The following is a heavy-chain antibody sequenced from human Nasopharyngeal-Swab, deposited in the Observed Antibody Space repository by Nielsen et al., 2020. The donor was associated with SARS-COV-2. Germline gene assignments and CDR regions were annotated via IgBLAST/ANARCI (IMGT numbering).Heavy chain of an antibody. Sequence: WIRQPPGKGLEWIGYIYYNGDTYYNPSLKSRVTISLDTSRKQFSLQVKSLTAADTAVYYCARVRPHYFERSGYDQWGQGTRVTVSS. D-gene: IGHD3-22*01. CDR2: IYYNGDT. J-gene: IGHJ4*02. V-gene: IGHV4-39*07. CDR3: ARVRPHYFERSGYDQ.